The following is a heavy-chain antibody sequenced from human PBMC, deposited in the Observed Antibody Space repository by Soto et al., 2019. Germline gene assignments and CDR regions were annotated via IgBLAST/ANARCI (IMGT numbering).Heavy chain of an antibody. V-gene: IGHV4-34*01. CDR2: INHSGST. D-gene: IGHD3-22*01. J-gene: IGHJ4*02. Sequence: QVQLQQWGAGLLKPSETLSLTCAVYGGSFSGYYWSWIRQPPGKGLEWIGEINHSGSTNYNPSLKSRVTISVDTSKNQFSLQLSSVTAADTAVYYCARQRATYYYDSSGSIWGQGTLVTFSS. CDR3: ARQRATYYYDSSGSI. CDR1: GGSFSGYY.